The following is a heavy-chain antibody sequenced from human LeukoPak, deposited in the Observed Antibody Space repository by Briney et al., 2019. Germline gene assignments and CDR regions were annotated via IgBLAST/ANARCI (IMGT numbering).Heavy chain of an antibody. CDR2: IKQDGSEK. CDR3: ARGASWSDY. J-gene: IGHJ4*02. CDR1: GFTFSSYW. Sequence: PGGSLRLSCVVSGFTFSSYWMSWVRQAPGKGLEWVANIKQDGSEKYYVDSVKGRFTISRDNAKNSLYLQMNSLRAEDTAVYYCARGASWSDYWGQGTLVTVSS. D-gene: IGHD6-13*01. V-gene: IGHV3-7*04.